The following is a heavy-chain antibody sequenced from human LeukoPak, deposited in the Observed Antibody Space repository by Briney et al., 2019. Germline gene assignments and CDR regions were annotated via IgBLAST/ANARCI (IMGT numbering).Heavy chain of an antibody. CDR2: IYQSGST. CDR3: ARASVLLSADY. D-gene: IGHD3-16*01. J-gene: IGHJ4*02. V-gene: IGHV4-38-2*02. CDR1: GYSIRNGYN. Sequence: SETLSLTCTVSGYSIRNGYNWGWIRLSPGKGLEWLGSIYQSGSTYDNPSLKSRVTISVDKSNNQFSLKMTSVTAADTAVYYCARASVLLSADYWGQGTLVTVSS.